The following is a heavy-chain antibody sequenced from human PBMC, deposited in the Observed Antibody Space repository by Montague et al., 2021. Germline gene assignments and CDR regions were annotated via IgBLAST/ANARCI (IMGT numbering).Heavy chain of an antibody. J-gene: IGHJ3*02. V-gene: IGHV3-74*01. CDR1: GFSLSSYW. D-gene: IGHD6-13*01. Sequence: SLRLSCAASGFSLSSYWMHWVRQAPGKGLLWVSRITLDGSSTTFADPVKGRFTTSRDNAKATLYLQMNSLRVEDTAVYYCARNLASAAPGAFDIWGQGTMVTVSS. CDR3: ARNLASAAPGAFDI. CDR2: ITLDGSST.